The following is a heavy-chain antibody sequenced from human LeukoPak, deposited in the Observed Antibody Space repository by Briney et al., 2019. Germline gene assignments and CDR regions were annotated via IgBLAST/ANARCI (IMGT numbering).Heavy chain of an antibody. CDR1: GGSISSSYSY. V-gene: IGHV4-39*07. CDR3: ARRGVYYDSSGYHYYFDY. Sequence: PSETLSLTCTVSGGSISSSYSYWSWIRQPPGKGLEWIGEINHSGCTNYNPSLKSRVTISVDTSKNQFSLKLSSVTAADTAVYYCARRGVYYDSSGYHYYFDYWGQGTLVTVSS. CDR2: INHSGCT. J-gene: IGHJ4*02. D-gene: IGHD3-22*01.